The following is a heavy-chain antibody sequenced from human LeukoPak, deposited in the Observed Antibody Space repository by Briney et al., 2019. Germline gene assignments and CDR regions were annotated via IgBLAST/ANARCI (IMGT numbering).Heavy chain of an antibody. CDR1: GDSLSSSNW. V-gene: IGHV4-4*02. CDR2: IYHSGST. J-gene: IGHJ5*02. D-gene: IGHD3-10*01. Sequence: SETLSLTCAVSGDSLSSSNWWSWVRQPPGKGLEWIGEIYHSGSTNYNPSLKSRVTISVDKSKNQFSLKLSSVTAADTAVYYCARDKRLLVRWGFDPWGQGTLVTVSS. CDR3: ARDKRLLVRWGFDP.